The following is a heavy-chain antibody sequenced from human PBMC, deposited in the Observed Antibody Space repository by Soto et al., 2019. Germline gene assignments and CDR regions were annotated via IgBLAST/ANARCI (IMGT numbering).Heavy chain of an antibody. Sequence: GGSLRLSCAASGFTFSSYAMSWVRQAPGKGLEWVSAISGSGGSTYYADSVKGRFTISRDNSKNTLYLQMNSLRAEDTAVYCCAKDQGHGITFGGVIDTGYYYGMDVWGQGTTVTVSS. CDR3: AKDQGHGITFGGVIDTGYYYGMDV. CDR2: ISGSGGST. J-gene: IGHJ6*02. CDR1: GFTFSSYA. D-gene: IGHD3-16*02. V-gene: IGHV3-23*01.